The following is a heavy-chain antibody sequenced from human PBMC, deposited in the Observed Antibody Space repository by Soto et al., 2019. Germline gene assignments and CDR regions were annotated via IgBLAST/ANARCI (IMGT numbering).Heavy chain of an antibody. V-gene: IGHV4-34*01. CDR3: ARGWGRIFDY. J-gene: IGHJ4*02. D-gene: IGHD7-27*01. CDR1: GGSFSGYY. Sequence: QVQLQQWGAGLLKPSETLSLTCAVYGGSFSGYYWNWIRQPPGKGLEWIGEINHSGSTNYNPSLKSPVTLSVATYKNQFSLKLSSVTAADTAVYYCARGWGRIFDYWGQGTLVTVSS. CDR2: INHSGST.